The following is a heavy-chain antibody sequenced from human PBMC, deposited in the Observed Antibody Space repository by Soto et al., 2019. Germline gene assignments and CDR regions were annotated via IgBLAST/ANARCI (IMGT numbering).Heavy chain of an antibody. D-gene: IGHD2-2*01. CDR1: GFTFSSYS. CDR3: ARNIQMGYCSSTSCLFDY. V-gene: IGHV3-48*01. Sequence: GGSLRLSCAASGFTFSSYSMNWVRQAPGKGLEWVSYISSSSSTIYYADSVKGRFTISRDNAKNSLYLQMNSLRAEDTAVYYCARNIQMGYCSSTSCLFDYWGQGTLVTVSS. CDR2: ISSSSSTI. J-gene: IGHJ4*02.